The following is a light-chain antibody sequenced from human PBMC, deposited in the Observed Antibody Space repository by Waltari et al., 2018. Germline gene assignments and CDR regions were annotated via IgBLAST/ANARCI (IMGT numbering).Light chain of an antibody. V-gene: IGLV3-19*01. CDR3: HSRDASGVAGS. J-gene: IGLJ2*01. CDR2: DKN. CDR1: SLRSYY. Sequence: SSELTQDPAVSVAMGPTVRITCQGDSLRSYYANLYQKRPGQAPILVIYDKNNRPSGVPDRFSGSSSHNTGSLTITGAQAEDEASYYCHSRDASGVAGSFGGGTKLTVL.